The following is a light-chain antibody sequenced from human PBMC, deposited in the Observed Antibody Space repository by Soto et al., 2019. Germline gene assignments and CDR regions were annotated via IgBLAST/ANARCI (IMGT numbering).Light chain of an antibody. CDR1: TSNIGTNT. CDR3: ATWDDSVYV. J-gene: IGLJ1*01. Sequence: QSVLTQPPSASGTPGQRVTISCSGSTSNIGTNTVNWFQHLPGSAPKLVIYTNDQRPSGVPDRFSGSRSGTSASLAISGLQYEDEADYYCATWDDSVYVFGAGTKVTVL. CDR2: TND. V-gene: IGLV1-44*01.